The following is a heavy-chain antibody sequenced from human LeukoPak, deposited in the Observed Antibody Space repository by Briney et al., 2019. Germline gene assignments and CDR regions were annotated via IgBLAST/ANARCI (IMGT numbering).Heavy chain of an antibody. D-gene: IGHD3-10*01. V-gene: IGHV4-4*07. CDR3: ARGKGRWFGRYFDY. CDR1: GGSISSYY. CDR2: IYTSGST. J-gene: IGHJ4*02. Sequence: SETLSLTCTVSGGSISSYYWSWIRQPAGKGLEWIGRIYTSGSTNYNPSLKSRVTMSVDTSKNQFFLKLSSVTAADTAVYYCARGKGRWFGRYFDYWGQGTLVTVSS.